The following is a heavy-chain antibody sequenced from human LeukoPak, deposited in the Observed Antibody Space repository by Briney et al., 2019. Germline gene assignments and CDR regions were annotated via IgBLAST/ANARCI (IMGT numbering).Heavy chain of an antibody. J-gene: IGHJ4*02. CDR3: ARDRLGMDPYFDY. CDR1: GFTFSSYS. CDR2: ISSSSSYI. D-gene: IGHD7-27*01. V-gene: IGHV3-21*01. Sequence: PGGSLRLSCAASGFTFSSYSMNWVRQAPGKGLEWVSSISSSSSYIYYADSVKGRFTISRDNAENSLYLQMNSLRAEDTAVYYCARDRLGMDPYFDYWGQGALVTVSS.